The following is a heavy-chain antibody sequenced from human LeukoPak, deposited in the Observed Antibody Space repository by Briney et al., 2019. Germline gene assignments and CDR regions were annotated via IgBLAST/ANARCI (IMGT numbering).Heavy chain of an antibody. CDR3: ARTIGGKGLVDY. CDR1: GGSISSSSYY. V-gene: IGHV4-39*01. CDR2: IYYSGST. J-gene: IGHJ4*02. Sequence: SETLSLTSTVSGGSISSSSYYWGWIRQPPGKGLEWIGSIYYSGSTYYNPSLKSRVTISVDTSKNQFSLKLSSVTAADTAVYYCARTIGGKGLVDYWGQGTLVTVSS. D-gene: IGHD4-23*01.